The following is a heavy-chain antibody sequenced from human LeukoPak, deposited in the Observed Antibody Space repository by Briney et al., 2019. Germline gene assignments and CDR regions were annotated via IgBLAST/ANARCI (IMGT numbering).Heavy chain of an antibody. CDR3: ASRGIAAAGPLFDY. J-gene: IGHJ4*02. CDR1: GGTFSSYA. Sequence: SVKVSCKASGGTFSSYAISWVRQAPGQGLEWMGSIIPIFGTVNYAQTFQGRVTITTDDSTSTPYIELSSLRSEDTAVYYCASRGIAAAGPLFDYWGKGTLVTVSS. D-gene: IGHD6-13*01. CDR2: IIPIFGTV. V-gene: IGHV1-69*05.